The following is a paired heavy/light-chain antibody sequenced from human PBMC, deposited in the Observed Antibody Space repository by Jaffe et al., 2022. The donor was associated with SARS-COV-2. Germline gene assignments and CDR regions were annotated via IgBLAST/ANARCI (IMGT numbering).Heavy chain of an antibody. Sequence: QLVQSGAEVKKPGASVKVSCKASGYTFTSDYIHWVRQAPGQGPEFMGIVDPRGGETSYAQKFRGRVTMTRDRSTSTVYMELSGLRFEDTAVYYCARDPNRDSRDYFDFWGQGTLVTVSS. CDR3: ARDPNRDSRDYFDF. CDR1: GYTFTSDY. V-gene: IGHV1-46*01. CDR2: VDPRGGET. D-gene: IGHD4-4*01. J-gene: IGHJ4*02.
Light chain of an antibody. CDR2: GAS. CDR3: QQYGSSPQT. CDR1: QSVRGNS. Sequence: EILLTQSPGTLPLSPGERATLSCRASQSVRGNSLAWYQQKPGQAPRLLIHGASSRATGIPDRFSGSGSGTDFTLIISRLDPDDSAVYYCQQYGSSPQTFGQGTNVEIK. V-gene: IGKV3-20*01. J-gene: IGKJ1*01.